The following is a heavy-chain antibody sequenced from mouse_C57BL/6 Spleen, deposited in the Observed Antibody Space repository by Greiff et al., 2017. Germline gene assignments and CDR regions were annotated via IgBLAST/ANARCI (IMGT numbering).Heavy chain of an antibody. CDR1: GYTFTSYW. J-gene: IGHJ2*01. D-gene: IGHD4-1*01. CDR2: IDPSDSYT. Sequence: QVQLQQPGAELVKPGASVKLSCKASGYTFTSYWMQWVKQRPGQGLEWIGEIDPSDSYTNYNQKFKGKATLTVDTTSSTAYMQLSSRTSEDSAVYYCASIKLGRDYWGQGTTLTVSS. CDR3: ASIKLGRDY. V-gene: IGHV1-50*01.